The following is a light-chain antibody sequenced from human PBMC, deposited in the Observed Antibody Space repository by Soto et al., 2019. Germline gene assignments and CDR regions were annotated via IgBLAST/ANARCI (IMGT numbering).Light chain of an antibody. Sequence: DIQMTQSPSTLSGSVGDRVTITCRASQTISSWLAWYQQKPGKAPKLLIYKASTLKIGVPSRFSGSGSGTEFTLTISSLQTDDFATYYCQNYNSYSEAFGQGTKVE. J-gene: IGKJ1*01. V-gene: IGKV1-5*03. CDR3: QNYNSYSEA. CDR1: QTISSW. CDR2: KAS.